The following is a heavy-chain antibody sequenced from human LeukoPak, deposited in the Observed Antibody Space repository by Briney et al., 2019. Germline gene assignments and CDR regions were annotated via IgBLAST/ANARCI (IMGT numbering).Heavy chain of an antibody. CDR3: AKDFRGSYYSFDC. J-gene: IGHJ4*02. CDR2: ITGSGGTT. D-gene: IGHD1-26*01. CDR1: GFIFSSYA. Sequence: PGGSLRLSCAVSGFIFSSYAMSWVRHAPGKGLERVSVITGSGGTTYYADSVKGRFTISRDNSKKTLYLQMNSLRDEDTAVYYCAKDFRGSYYSFDCWGQGTLVTVSS. V-gene: IGHV3-23*01.